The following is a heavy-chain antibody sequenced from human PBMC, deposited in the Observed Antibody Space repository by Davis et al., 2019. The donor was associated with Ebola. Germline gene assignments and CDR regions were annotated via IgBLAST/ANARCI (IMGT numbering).Heavy chain of an antibody. CDR1: GYTFTSYY. D-gene: IGHD6-13*01. J-gene: IGHJ6*02. CDR3: ARDPPPLAAAGNTDCYYYGMDV. V-gene: IGHV1-46*01. CDR2: INPSGGST. Sequence: AASVKVSCKASGYTFTSYYMHWVRHAPGQGLEWMGIINPSGGSTSYAQKFQGRVTMTRDTSTSTVYMELSSLRSEDTAVYYCARDPPPLAAAGNTDCYYYGMDVWGQGTTVTVSS.